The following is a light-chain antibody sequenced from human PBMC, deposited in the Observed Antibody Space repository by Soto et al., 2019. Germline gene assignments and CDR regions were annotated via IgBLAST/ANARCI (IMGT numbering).Light chain of an antibody. CDR3: QTWGTAMVV. Sequence: QPVLTQSPSASASLGASVKLTCTLSTRHRSYAIAWHQHQPEKGPRFLMTLNPDGTHRKGDGIPDRFSGSSSGAKRYLTLSSLQSEDEADYYCQTWGTAMVVFGGGNKLTVL. J-gene: IGLJ2*01. CDR1: TRHRSYA. CDR2: LNPDGTH. V-gene: IGLV4-69*01.